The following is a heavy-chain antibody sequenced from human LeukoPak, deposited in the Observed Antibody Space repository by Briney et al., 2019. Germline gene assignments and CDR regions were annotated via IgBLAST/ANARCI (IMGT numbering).Heavy chain of an antibody. CDR3: ARDPRVGSGWWFHY. D-gene: IGHD6-19*01. V-gene: IGHV3-33*01. J-gene: IGHJ4*02. Sequence: PGGSLRLSCAASGFTFSSYGMHWVRQAPGKGLEWVAVIWYDGSNKYYADSMKGRFTISRDNSKNTLYLQMNSLRAEDTAVYYCARDPRVGSGWWFHYWGQGTLVTVSS. CDR1: GFTFSSYG. CDR2: IWYDGSNK.